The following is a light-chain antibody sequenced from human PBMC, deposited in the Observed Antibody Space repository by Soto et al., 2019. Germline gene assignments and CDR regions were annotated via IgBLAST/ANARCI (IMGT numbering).Light chain of an antibody. V-gene: IGKV3-20*01. CDR2: GAR. J-gene: IGKJ1*01. CDR1: QSLGRY. CDR3: QQYGTSPWT. Sequence: DIVLTQSPDTLSLSPGESAALSCRASQSLGRYLAWYQQKPGQAPRLLIYGARTRATGVPDRFSASGSGTDFSLTISRLEPEDFAVYYCQQYGTSPWTFGQGTKVDIK.